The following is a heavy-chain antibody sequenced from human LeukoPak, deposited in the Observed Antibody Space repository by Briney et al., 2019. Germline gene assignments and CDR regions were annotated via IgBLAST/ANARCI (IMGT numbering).Heavy chain of an antibody. D-gene: IGHD3-10*01. CDR2: IIPIFGTA. J-gene: IGHJ4*02. CDR3: AGLAIRWFGELSHYFDY. CDR1: GGTFSSYA. Sequence: SVKVSCKASGGTFSSYAISWVRQAPGQGLEWMGGIIPIFGTANYAQKFQGRVTITTDESTSTAYMELSSLRSEDTAVYYCAGLAIRWFGELSHYFDYWGQGTLDTVSS. V-gene: IGHV1-69*05.